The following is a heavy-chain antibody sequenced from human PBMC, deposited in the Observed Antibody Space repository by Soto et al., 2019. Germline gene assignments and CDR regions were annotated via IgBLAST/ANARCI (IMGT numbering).Heavy chain of an antibody. Sequence: SETLSLTCTVSGGSVSSGGYYWSWIRQHPGKGLEWIGYIYYSGSTYYNPSLKSRVTISVDTSKNQFSLKLSSVTAADTAVYYCAREFSSSLNDAFDIWGQGTMVTVSS. CDR3: AREFSSSLNDAFDI. J-gene: IGHJ3*02. V-gene: IGHV4-31*03. CDR1: GGSVSSGGYY. CDR2: IYYSGST. D-gene: IGHD6-13*01.